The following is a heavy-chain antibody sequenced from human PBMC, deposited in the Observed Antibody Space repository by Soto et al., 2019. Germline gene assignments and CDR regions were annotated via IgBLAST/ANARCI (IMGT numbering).Heavy chain of an antibody. Sequence: SETLSLTCAIYGGSFSGYYWSWIRQPPGKGLKWIGEINHSGSTNYNPSLKSRVTISVDTSKNQFSLKLSSVTAADTAVYYCARHISSRFPASWFDPWGQGTLVTVSS. CDR1: GGSFSGYY. V-gene: IGHV4-34*01. CDR3: ARHISSRFPASWFDP. CDR2: INHSGST. D-gene: IGHD1-20*01. J-gene: IGHJ5*02.